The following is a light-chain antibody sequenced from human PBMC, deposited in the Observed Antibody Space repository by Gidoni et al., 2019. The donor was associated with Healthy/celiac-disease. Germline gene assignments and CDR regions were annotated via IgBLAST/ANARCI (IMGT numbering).Light chain of an antibody. CDR2: GAS. Sequence: ELVLTQSPGTLSLSPGERATLSCRASRSVSSSYLAWYQQKPGQAPRLLIYGASSRATGIPDRFSGSGSGTDFTLTISRLEPEDFAVYYCQQYGSSPLTFXGXTKVEIK. V-gene: IGKV3-20*01. CDR1: RSVSSSY. J-gene: IGKJ4*01. CDR3: QQYGSSPLT.